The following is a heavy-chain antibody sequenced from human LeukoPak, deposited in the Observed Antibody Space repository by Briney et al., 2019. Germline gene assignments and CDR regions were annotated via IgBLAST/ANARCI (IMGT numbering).Heavy chain of an antibody. V-gene: IGHV3-7*01. J-gene: IGHJ4*02. CDR3: ARRAGAYSHPYDY. CDR1: EFPFNGYW. D-gene: IGHD4/OR15-4a*01. Sequence: GGSLRLSCAASEFPFNGYWMSWVRQAPEKGLECVANINQDGSEKYYVDSVRGRFTISRDNAKNSLYLQMNSLRAEDTAVYYCARRAGAYSHPYDYWGQGTLVTVSS. CDR2: INQDGSEK.